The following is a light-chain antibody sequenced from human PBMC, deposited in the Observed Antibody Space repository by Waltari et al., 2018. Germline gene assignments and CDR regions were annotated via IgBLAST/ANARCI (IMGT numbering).Light chain of an antibody. CDR1: QDISSA. CDR3: KQGSSCPPP. CDR2: AVS. Sequence: EIQMTHSPSSVSASVGDRVTITCRAGQDISSALAWYQQKPGKAPNRLIYAVSSLQSGVPSRFSGSGSGTDFTLTISSLQPEELATYYCKQGSSCPPPLGQGTKVEIK. J-gene: IGKJ1*01. V-gene: IGKV1-12*01.